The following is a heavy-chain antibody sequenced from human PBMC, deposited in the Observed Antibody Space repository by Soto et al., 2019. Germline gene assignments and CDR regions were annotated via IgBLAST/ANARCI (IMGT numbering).Heavy chain of an antibody. D-gene: IGHD6-13*01. CDR3: ARDHSSRDYYGMDG. J-gene: IGHJ6*02. Sequence: QVQLQESGPGLVKPSETLSLTCTVSGGSISSYYWSWIRQPPGKGLEWIGYIDYTGSTNYNPYLKSRVTISVDTSKNQFSLKRSSVTAADTAVYYCARDHSSRDYYGMDGWGQGTTVTVSS. CDR2: IDYTGST. CDR1: GGSISSYY. V-gene: IGHV4-59*01.